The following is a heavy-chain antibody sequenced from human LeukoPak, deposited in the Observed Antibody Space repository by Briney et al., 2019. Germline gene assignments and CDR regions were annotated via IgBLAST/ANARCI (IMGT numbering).Heavy chain of an antibody. CDR2: IYHSGST. D-gene: IGHD3-22*01. CDR1: GGSISSSNW. Sequence: SGTLSLTCAVSGGSISSSNWWSWVRQPPGKGLEWIGEIYHSGSTNYNPSLKSRVTISVDKSKNQFSLKLSTVTAAVTAVYYCARSGLVVIGSEGFDPWGQGTLVTVSS. J-gene: IGHJ5*02. V-gene: IGHV4-4*02. CDR3: ARSGLVVIGSEGFDP.